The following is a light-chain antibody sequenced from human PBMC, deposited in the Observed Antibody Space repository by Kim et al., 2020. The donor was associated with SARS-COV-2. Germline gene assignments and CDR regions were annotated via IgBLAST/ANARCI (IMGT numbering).Light chain of an antibody. CDR1: QSVSSN. Sequence: EIVMTQSPATLSVSPGERATLSCRASQSVSSNLAWYQQKPGQAPRLLIYGASTRATGIPARCSVSGSGTEFTLTISSLQSEDFAVYYCQQYNNWPPWTFGQGTKVDIK. J-gene: IGKJ1*01. CDR3: QQYNNWPPWT. CDR2: GAS. V-gene: IGKV3-15*01.